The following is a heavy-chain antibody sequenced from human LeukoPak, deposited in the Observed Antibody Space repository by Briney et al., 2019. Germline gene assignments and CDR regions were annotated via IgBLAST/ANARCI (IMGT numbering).Heavy chain of an antibody. V-gene: IGHV4-34*01. CDR3: ATRRGAFDI. Sequence: PSETLSLTCTVSGGSISSYYWSWIRQPPGKGLEWIGEINHSGSTNYNPSLKSRVTISVDTSKNQFSLKLSSVTAADTAVYYCATRRGAFDIWGQGTMVTVSS. CDR1: GGSISSYY. J-gene: IGHJ3*02. CDR2: INHSGST.